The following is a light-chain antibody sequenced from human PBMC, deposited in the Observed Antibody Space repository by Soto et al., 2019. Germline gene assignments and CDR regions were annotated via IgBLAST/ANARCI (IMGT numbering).Light chain of an antibody. CDR1: QSVTSDY. Sequence: EVVVTQSPGTLSLSPGERATLSCRASQSVTSDYLAWYQQKPGQSPRLLMSGASRRATGVPDRFSGSGSGTDFTLTISRLEPEDFAVYYCQQYGSSAPITFGQGTRLEIK. V-gene: IGKV3-20*01. CDR3: QQYGSSAPIT. CDR2: GAS. J-gene: IGKJ5*01.